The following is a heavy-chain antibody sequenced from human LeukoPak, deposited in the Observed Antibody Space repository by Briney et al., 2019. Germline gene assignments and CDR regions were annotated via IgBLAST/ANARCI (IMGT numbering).Heavy chain of an antibody. CDR3: ARDSSGLWADALDI. J-gene: IGHJ3*02. Sequence: VASVKVSCKASGGTFSSYAISWVRQAPGQGLEWMGGIIPIFGTANYAQKFQGRVTITADESTSTAYMELSSLRSEDTAVYYCARDSSGLWADALDIWGQGTMVTVSS. CDR1: GGTFSSYA. CDR2: IIPIFGTA. D-gene: IGHD6-19*01. V-gene: IGHV1-69*13.